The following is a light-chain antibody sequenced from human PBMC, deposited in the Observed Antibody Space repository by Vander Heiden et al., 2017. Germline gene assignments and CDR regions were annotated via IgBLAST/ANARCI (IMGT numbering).Light chain of an antibody. V-gene: IGKV1-39*01. J-gene: IGKJ1*01. CDR3: QQKVT. CDR1: QSIRNY. Sequence: DIQMTQSPTSLSASVGDRVTITCRASQSIRNYLNWYQQKPGKAPKRLIYAASSLQSGVPSRVSGSGSGTDFTLTISYLQPEDFATYYCQQKVTFGQGTKVEIK. CDR2: AAS.